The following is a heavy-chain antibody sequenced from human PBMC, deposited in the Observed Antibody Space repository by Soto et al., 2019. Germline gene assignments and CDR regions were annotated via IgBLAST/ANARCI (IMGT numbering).Heavy chain of an antibody. CDR3: ARGRGYGFGIDY. J-gene: IGHJ4*02. CDR1: GGSISSGDYY. Sequence: PSETLSLTCTVSGGSISSGDYYWSWIRQPPGKGLEWIGYIYYSGSTYYNPSLKSRITISVDTSKNQFSLKLTSVTAADTAVYYCARGRGYGFGIDYWGQGTLVTVSS. CDR2: IYYSGST. V-gene: IGHV4-30-4*01. D-gene: IGHD5-12*01.